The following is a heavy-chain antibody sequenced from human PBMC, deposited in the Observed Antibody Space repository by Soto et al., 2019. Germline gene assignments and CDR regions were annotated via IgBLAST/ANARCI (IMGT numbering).Heavy chain of an antibody. Sequence: QVQLVQSGAEVKKPGSSVKVSCKASGNTFSKYAISWVRQAPGQGLEWMGGLIPILGTAKYAQKFQGRVTITADESTRTDYMELSSVRFDDTTVYYCARDSHDYIWGSYRNGMDVWGQGTTVSVSS. CDR2: LIPILGTA. CDR1: GNTFSKYA. J-gene: IGHJ6*02. V-gene: IGHV1-69*01. D-gene: IGHD3-16*02. CDR3: ARDSHDYIWGSYRNGMDV.